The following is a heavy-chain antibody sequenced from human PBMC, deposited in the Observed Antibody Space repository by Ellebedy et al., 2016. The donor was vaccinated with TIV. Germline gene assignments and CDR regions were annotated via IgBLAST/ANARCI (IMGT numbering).Heavy chain of an antibody. CDR3: ARNPENAEWEPRAFDL. CDR1: GGSISSGNW. V-gene: IGHV4-4*02. CDR2: IYHSGST. J-gene: IGHJ3*01. D-gene: IGHD1-26*01. Sequence: SETLSLXCTISGGSISSGNWWSWVRQPPGKGLEWIGEIYHSGSTNYKPSLKSRVTLSVDKSKNQFSLKLISVTAADTAVYYCARNPENAEWEPRAFDLWGQGEMVTVSS.